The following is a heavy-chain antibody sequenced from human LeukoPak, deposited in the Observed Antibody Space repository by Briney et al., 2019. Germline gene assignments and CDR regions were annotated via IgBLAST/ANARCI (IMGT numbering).Heavy chain of an antibody. CDR2: ISSSSSYI. Sequence: TPGGSLRLSCAASGFTFSSYSMNWVRQALGKGLEWVSSISSSSSYIYYADSVKGRFTISRDNAKNSLYLQMNSLRAEDTALYYCARDPGSYYDSSGFFDYWGQGSLVTVSS. V-gene: IGHV3-21*04. D-gene: IGHD3-22*01. CDR1: GFTFSSYS. CDR3: ARDPGSYYDSSGFFDY. J-gene: IGHJ4*02.